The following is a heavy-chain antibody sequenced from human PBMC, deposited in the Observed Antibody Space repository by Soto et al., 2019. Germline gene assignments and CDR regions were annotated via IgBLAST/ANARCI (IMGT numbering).Heavy chain of an antibody. CDR2: ISAGGRPI. CDR1: GFTFSTFS. CDR3: ARDLGWAFDC. D-gene: IGHD6-19*01. V-gene: IGHV3-48*01. J-gene: IGHJ4*02. Sequence: EVQLVESGGGLVQPGGSLSLSCAASGFTFSTFSMNWVRQAPGRGLEWISYISAGGRPIPYADSVKGRFTISRDNAKHSLYLQRDSLRVEATAVDYGARDLGWAFDCWGQGTLVSVSS.